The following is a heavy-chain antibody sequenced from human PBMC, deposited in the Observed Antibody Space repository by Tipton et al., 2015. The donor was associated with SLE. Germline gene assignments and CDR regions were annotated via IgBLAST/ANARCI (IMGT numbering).Heavy chain of an antibody. CDR3: ARYSKKGWFDP. Sequence: TLSLTCTVSGGSISSGSYYWSWIRQPAGKGLEWIGRIYTSGSTNYNPSLKGRVTISVDTSKNQFSLKLSSVTAADTAVYYCARYSKKGWFDPWGQGTLVTVSS. CDR2: IYTSGST. CDR1: GGSISSGSYY. D-gene: IGHD4-11*01. V-gene: IGHV4-61*02. J-gene: IGHJ5*02.